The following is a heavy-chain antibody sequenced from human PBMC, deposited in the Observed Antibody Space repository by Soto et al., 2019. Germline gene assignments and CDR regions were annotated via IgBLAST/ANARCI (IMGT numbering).Heavy chain of an antibody. J-gene: IGHJ6*03. D-gene: IGHD3-3*01. CDR2: IYYSGST. V-gene: IGHV4-31*03. CDR1: GGSISSGGYY. CDR3: ARGVRYDFWSGSVYYYYMDV. Sequence: PSETLSLTCTVSGGSISSGGYYWSWIRQHPGKGLEWIGYIYYSGSTYYNPSLKSRVTISVGTSKNQFSLKLSSVTAADTAVYYCARGVRYDFWSGSVYYYYMDVWGKGTTVTVSS.